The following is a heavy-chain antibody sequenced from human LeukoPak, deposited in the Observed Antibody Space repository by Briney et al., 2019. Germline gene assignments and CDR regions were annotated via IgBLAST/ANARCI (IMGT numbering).Heavy chain of an antibody. J-gene: IGHJ4*02. D-gene: IGHD5-18*01. V-gene: IGHV3-23*01. CDR1: GFTFSSYA. CDR3: AKGAGIQLWPSFDY. Sequence: GGSLRLSCAASGFTFSSYAMNWVRQAPGKGLEWVSTISTSGGSTYYADSVKGRLTISRDNSKNTLYLQVNSLRAEDTAIYYCAKGAGIQLWPSFDYWGQGTLVTVSS. CDR2: ISTSGGST.